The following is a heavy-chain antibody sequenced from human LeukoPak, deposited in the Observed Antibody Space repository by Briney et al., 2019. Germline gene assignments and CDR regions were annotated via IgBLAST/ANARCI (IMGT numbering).Heavy chain of an antibody. Sequence: PSETLSLTCTVSGGSISSYYWSWTRQPPGKGLEWIGYIYYSGSTNYNPSLKSRVTISVDTSKNQFSLKLSSVTAADMAVYHCARASGYDPYYFDYWGQGTLVTVSS. V-gene: IGHV4-59*08. CDR3: ARASGYDPYYFDY. D-gene: IGHD5-12*01. J-gene: IGHJ4*02. CDR1: GGSISSYY. CDR2: IYYSGST.